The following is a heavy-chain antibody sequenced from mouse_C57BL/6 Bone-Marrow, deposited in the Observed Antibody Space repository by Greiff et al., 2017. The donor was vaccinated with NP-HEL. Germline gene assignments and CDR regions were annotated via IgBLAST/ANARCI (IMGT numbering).Heavy chain of an antibody. CDR3: ARGGPRLSYYFDY. D-gene: IGHD1-2*01. V-gene: IGHV1-72*01. CDR2: IDPNSGGT. CDR1: GYTFTSYW. Sequence: VKLQQPGAELVKPGASVKLSCKASGYTFTSYWMHWVKQRPGRGLEWIGRIDPNSGGTKYNEKVKSKATLTVDKPSSTAYMQLSSLTSEDSAVYYCARGGPRLSYYFDYWGQGTTLTVSS. J-gene: IGHJ2*01.